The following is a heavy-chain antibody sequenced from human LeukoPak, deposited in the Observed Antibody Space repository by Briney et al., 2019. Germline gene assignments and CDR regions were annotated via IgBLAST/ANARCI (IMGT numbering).Heavy chain of an antibody. CDR2: VNPNSGAT. CDR1: GYTFTGYY. J-gene: IGHJ4*02. V-gene: IGHV1-2*06. D-gene: IGHD4-17*01. CDR3: ARQTNYGDYPDY. Sequence: ASVKVSCKASGYTFTGYYMHWVRQAPGQGLEWMGRVNPNSGATNYAQKFQGRVTMTRHTSISTAYLELSRLRSDDTAVYYCARQTNYGDYPDYWGQGTLVTVSS.